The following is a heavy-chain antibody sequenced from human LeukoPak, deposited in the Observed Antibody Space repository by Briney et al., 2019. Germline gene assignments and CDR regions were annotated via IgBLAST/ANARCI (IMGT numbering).Heavy chain of an antibody. CDR1: GFTFSDCY. J-gene: IGHJ4*02. V-gene: IGHV3-11*01. CDR2: ISSSGSTI. CDR3: AKDIRSEAGRRYFDY. Sequence: PGGSLRLSCAASGFTFSDCYMSWIRQAPGKGLEWVSYISSSGSTIYYADSVKGRFTISRDNAKNSLYLQMNSLRAEDTALYYCAKDIRSEAGRRYFDYWGQGTLVTVSS. D-gene: IGHD6-13*01.